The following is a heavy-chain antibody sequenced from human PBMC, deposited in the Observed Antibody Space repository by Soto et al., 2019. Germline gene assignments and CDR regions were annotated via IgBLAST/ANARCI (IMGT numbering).Heavy chain of an antibody. CDR2: IWYDGSNK. Sequence: PGGSLRLSCAASGFTFSSYGMHWVRQAPGKGLEWVAVIWYDGSNKYYADSVKGRFTISRDNSKNTLYLQMNSLRAEDTAVYYCAREDYDSSGYYCLDYWGQGTVGTVS. CDR3: AREDYDSSGYYCLDY. CDR1: GFTFSSYG. V-gene: IGHV3-33*01. J-gene: IGHJ4*02. D-gene: IGHD3-22*01.